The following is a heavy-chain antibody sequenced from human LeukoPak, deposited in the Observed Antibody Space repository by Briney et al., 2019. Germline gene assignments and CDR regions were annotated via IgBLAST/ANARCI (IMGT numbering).Heavy chain of an antibody. J-gene: IGHJ4*02. CDR2: ISGSGGSST. CDR1: GFTFSLYA. D-gene: IGHD1-26*01. Sequence: PGGSLRFPGAASGFTFSLYAMTCVRQAPGKGLEWVSGISGSGGSSTHYEDSVKGRFTISRDDSKNKVYLQMNSLRAEDTALYYCGKVVGGKCWVSDCWGQGTLVTVSS. CDR3: GKVVGGKCWVSDC. V-gene: IGHV3-23*01.